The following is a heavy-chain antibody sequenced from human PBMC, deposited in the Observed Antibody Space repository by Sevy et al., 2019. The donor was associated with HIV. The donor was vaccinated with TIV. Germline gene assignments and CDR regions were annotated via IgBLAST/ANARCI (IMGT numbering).Heavy chain of an antibody. D-gene: IGHD6-13*01. V-gene: IGHV3-7*01. CDR3: ARVTGGSSSRNGAFDI. CDR1: GFTFSSYW. Sequence: GGSLRLSCAASGFTFSSYWMSWVRQAPGKGLEWVANIKQDGSEKYYVDSVKGRFTIPRDNAKNSLYLQMNSLRAEDTAVYYCARVTGGSSSRNGAFDIWGQGTMVTVSS. J-gene: IGHJ3*02. CDR2: IKQDGSEK.